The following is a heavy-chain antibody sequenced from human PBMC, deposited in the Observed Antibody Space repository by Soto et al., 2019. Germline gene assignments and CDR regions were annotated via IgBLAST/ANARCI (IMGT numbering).Heavy chain of an antibody. J-gene: IGHJ6*03. CDR2: IIPILGIA. Sequence: SVKVSCKASGGTFSSYTISWVRQAPGQGLEWMGRIIPILGIANYAQKFQGRVTITADKSTSTAYMELSSLRSEDTAVYYCASPYCSSTSCYARYYMDVWGKGTSVTVSS. CDR1: GGTFSSYT. V-gene: IGHV1-69*02. D-gene: IGHD2-2*01. CDR3: ASPYCSSTSCYARYYMDV.